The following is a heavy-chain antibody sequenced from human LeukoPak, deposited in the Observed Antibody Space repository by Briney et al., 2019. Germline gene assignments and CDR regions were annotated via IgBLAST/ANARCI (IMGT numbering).Heavy chain of an antibody. J-gene: IGHJ4*02. CDR1: GFTFSSYA. CDR3: ARWCSSSSCFRGFDY. D-gene: IGHD2-2*01. Sequence: PGGSLRLSCAASGFTFSSYAMSWVRQAPGKGLEWVSYISSGSSTIYYADSVKGRFTISRDNAKNSLYLQMNSLRAEDTAVYYCARWCSSSSCFRGFDYWGQGTLVTVSS. CDR2: ISSGSSTI. V-gene: IGHV3-48*01.